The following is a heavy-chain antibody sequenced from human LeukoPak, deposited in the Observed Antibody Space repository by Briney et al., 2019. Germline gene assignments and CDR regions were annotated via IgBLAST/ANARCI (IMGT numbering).Heavy chain of an antibody. V-gene: IGHV3-74*01. CDR1: GFNFASNW. J-gene: IGHJ4*02. CDR3: AKLESDRYFDWLLRYFDY. D-gene: IGHD3-9*01. Sequence: GGSLRLSCAASGFNFASNWMHWVRQTPGKGLMWVSRINSGGSGTSYADSVEGRFTISRDNAKNTLYLQMNSLRAEDTAVYYCAKLESDRYFDWLLRYFDYWGQGTLVTVSS. CDR2: INSGGSGT.